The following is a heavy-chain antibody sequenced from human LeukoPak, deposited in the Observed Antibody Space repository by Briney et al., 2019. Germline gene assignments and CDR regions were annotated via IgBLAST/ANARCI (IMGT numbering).Heavy chain of an antibody. CDR2: INPSGGST. D-gene: IGHD3-3*01. CDR1: GYTFTSYY. J-gene: IGHJ5*02. Sequence: ASVKVSCKASGYTFTSYYMHCVRQAPGQGLEWMGIINPSGGSTSCAQKFQGRVTMTRDTSTSTVYMELSSLRSEDTAVYYCARAVGVVKTLGWFDPWGQGTLVTVSS. CDR3: ARAVGVVKTLGWFDP. V-gene: IGHV1-46*01.